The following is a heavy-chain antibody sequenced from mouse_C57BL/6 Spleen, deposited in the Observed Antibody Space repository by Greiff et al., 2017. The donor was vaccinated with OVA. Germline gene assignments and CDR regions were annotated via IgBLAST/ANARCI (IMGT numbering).Heavy chain of an antibody. Sequence: EVKVVESGGGLVKPGGSLKLSCAASGFTFSSYAMSWVRQTPEKRLEWVATISDGGSYTYYPDNVKGRFTISRDNAKNNLYLQMSHLKSEDTAMYYCARGDDYDGIFSMDYWGQGTSVTVSS. CDR3: ARGDDYDGIFSMDY. CDR1: GFTFSSYA. J-gene: IGHJ4*01. V-gene: IGHV5-4*03. D-gene: IGHD2-4*01. CDR2: ISDGGSYT.